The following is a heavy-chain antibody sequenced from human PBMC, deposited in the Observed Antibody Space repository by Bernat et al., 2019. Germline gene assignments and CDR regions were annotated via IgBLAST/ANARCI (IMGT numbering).Heavy chain of an antibody. V-gene: IGHV3-66*01. D-gene: IGHD6-19*01. CDR1: GFTVSSNY. Sequence: EVQLVESGGGLVQPGGSLRLSCAASGFTVSSNYMSWVRQAPGKGLEWVSVIYSGGSTYYADSVKGRFTISRDNSKNTLYIQMNSLRAEDTAVYYCARWYSSGWYTPPQFDYWGQGTLVTVSS. CDR2: IYSGGST. J-gene: IGHJ4*02. CDR3: ARWYSSGWYTPPQFDY.